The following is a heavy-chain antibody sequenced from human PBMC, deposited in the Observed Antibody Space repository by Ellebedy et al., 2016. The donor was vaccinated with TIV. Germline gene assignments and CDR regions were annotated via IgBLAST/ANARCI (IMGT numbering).Heavy chain of an antibody. CDR3: ARRSRGPSYYFDY. J-gene: IGHJ4*02. CDR2: LSFDGSSE. D-gene: IGHD3-10*01. CDR1: GFTFNNYA. Sequence: GESLKISCAASGFTFNNYAMHWVRQAPGKGLEWVAVLSFDGSSEFYADSVKGRFTISRDNAKNSLYLQLSSLRAEDTAVYYCARRSRGPSYYFDYWGQGALVTVSS. V-gene: IGHV3-30-3*01.